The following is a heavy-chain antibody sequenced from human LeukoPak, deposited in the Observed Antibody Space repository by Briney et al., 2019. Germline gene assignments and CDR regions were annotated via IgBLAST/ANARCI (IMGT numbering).Heavy chain of an antibody. CDR3: ARDDY. CDR2: ISLDGSNK. V-gene: IGHV3-30*09. J-gene: IGHJ4*02. CDR1: GFTFSYYA. Sequence: GGSLRLSCAASGFTFSYYAMHWVRQAPGKGLEWVTVISLDGSNKYYADSVRGRFAISRDNSKNTLYLQMNSLRAEDTAVYYCARDDYWGQGTLVTVSS.